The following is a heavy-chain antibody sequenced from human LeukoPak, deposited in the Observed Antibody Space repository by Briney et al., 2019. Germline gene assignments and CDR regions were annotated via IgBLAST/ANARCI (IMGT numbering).Heavy chain of an antibody. CDR3: AKDSTVTLDY. V-gene: IGHV3-30*18. CDR2: ISYDGSNK. CDR1: GFTFSSYG. Sequence: GRSLRLSCAASGFTFSSYGMHWVRQAPGKGLEWVAVISYDGSNKYYADSVKGRFTISRDNSKNTLYLQMNSLRAEDTAVYYCAKDSTVTLDYWGQGTLVTVSS. J-gene: IGHJ4*02. D-gene: IGHD4-17*01.